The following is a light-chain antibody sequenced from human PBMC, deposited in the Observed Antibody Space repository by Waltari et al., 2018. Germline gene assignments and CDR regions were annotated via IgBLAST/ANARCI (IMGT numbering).Light chain of an antibody. CDR2: AAS. CDR3: QHSFETPYS. CDR1: ENISSY. Sequence: DIHMTQSPPSLSASIGDRVTITCRASENISSYLNWYQQKSGEVPRLLIYAASTLQSGVPPRFSGSRSGTDFTLTIRSLQPEDCAVYYCQHSFETPYSFGQGTKVEIK. V-gene: IGKV1-39*01. J-gene: IGKJ2*03.